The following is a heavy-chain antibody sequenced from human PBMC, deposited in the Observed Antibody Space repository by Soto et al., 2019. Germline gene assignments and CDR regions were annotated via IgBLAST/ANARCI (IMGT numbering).Heavy chain of an antibody. CDR2: ISGSGGST. V-gene: IGHV3-23*01. CDR3: ARGGSSWYAEYFQH. CDR1: GFPFRSYA. J-gene: IGHJ1*01. D-gene: IGHD6-13*01. Sequence: PGGPLRLSCAASGFPFRSYAMSWVHPAPGKGLEWVSAISGSGGSTYYADSVKGRFTISRDNSKNTLYLQMSSLRAEDTAVYYCARGGSSWYAEYFQHWGQGTLVTVSS.